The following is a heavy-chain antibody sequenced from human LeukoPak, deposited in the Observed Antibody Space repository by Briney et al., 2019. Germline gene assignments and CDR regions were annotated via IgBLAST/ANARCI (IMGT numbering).Heavy chain of an antibody. CDR2: IIPIFGTA. Sequence: ASVKVSCKASGGTFSSYAISWVRQAPGQGLEWMGGIIPIFGTANYAQKFQGRVTMTRDTSTSTVYMELSSLRSEDTAVYYCARGGYGSMDVWGKGTTVTVSS. CDR1: GGTFSSYA. D-gene: IGHD5-18*01. CDR3: ARGGYGSMDV. J-gene: IGHJ6*03. V-gene: IGHV1-69*05.